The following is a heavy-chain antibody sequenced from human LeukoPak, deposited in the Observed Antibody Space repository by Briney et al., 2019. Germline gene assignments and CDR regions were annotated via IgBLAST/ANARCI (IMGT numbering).Heavy chain of an antibody. J-gene: IGHJ4*02. D-gene: IGHD4-23*01. Sequence: GGSLRLSCAASGFSFGSFAMSWVRQAPGKGLEWVSYISSSGSTIYYADSVKGRFTISRDNAKNSLYLQMNSLRAEDTAVYYCAREQGDYGGNNFDYWGQGTLVTVSS. CDR1: GFSFGSFA. CDR2: ISSSGSTI. CDR3: AREQGDYGGNNFDY. V-gene: IGHV3-48*03.